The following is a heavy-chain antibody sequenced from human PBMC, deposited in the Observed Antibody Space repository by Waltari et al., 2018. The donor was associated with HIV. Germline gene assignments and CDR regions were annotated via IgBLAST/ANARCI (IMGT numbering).Heavy chain of an antibody. D-gene: IGHD3-10*01. CDR3: ARKQIPGNEPAGGYYYGMDV. CDR1: GFTFSSYS. J-gene: IGHJ6*02. Sequence: EVKLVESGGGLVKPGGYLRLSCAPSGFTFSSYSMNWVGQAPGKGLEWVSSISSSSSYIYYADSVKGRFTISRDNAKNSLYLQMNSLRAEDTAVYYCARKQIPGNEPAGGYYYGMDVWGQGTTVTVSS. CDR2: ISSSSSYI. V-gene: IGHV3-21*01.